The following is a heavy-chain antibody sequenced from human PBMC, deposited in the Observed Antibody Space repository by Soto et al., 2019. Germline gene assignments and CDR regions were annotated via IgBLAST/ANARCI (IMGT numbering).Heavy chain of an antibody. D-gene: IGHD3-16*01. V-gene: IGHV3-21*01. CDR3: ARAKVRGGYYYYYGMDV. J-gene: IGHJ6*02. Sequence: VGSLSLSCAASGFTFSSYSMNWVRQAPGKGLEWVSSISSSSSYIYYADSVKGRFTISRDNAKNSLYLQMNSLRAEDTAVHYCARAKVRGGYYYYYGMDVWGQGTTVTVSS. CDR2: ISSSSSYI. CDR1: GFTFSSYS.